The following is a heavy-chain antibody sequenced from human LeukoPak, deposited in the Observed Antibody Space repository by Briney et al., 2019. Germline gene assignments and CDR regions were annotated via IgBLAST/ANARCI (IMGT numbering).Heavy chain of an antibody. CDR2: ISSSSSYI. J-gene: IGHJ4*02. D-gene: IGHD6-19*01. CDR3: ARVVSGWYKAIDY. CDR1: GFTFSSYS. V-gene: IGHV3-21*01. Sequence: GRSLRLSCAASGFTFSSYSMNWVRQAPGKGLEWVSSISSSSSYIYYADSVKGRFTISRDNAKNSLYLQMNSLRAEDTAVYYCARVVSGWYKAIDYWGQGTLVTVSS.